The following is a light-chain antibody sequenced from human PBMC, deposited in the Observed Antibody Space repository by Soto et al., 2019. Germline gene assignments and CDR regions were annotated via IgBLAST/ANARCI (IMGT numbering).Light chain of an antibody. CDR1: SSDVGAYDY. Sequence: QSALTQAASVSGSPGQSITISCTGTSSDVGAYDYVTWYQQHPGKAPKVMIYKVSNRPSGVSNRFSGSKSGNTASLTISGLQAEDEADYYCSSSTTGSLVVFGGGTKLTVL. J-gene: IGLJ2*01. CDR3: SSSTTGSLVV. V-gene: IGLV2-14*01. CDR2: KVS.